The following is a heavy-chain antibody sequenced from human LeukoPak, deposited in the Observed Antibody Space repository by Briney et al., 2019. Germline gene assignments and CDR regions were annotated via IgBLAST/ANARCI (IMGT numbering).Heavy chain of an antibody. CDR1: GFIFSDYY. D-gene: IGHD3-10*01. V-gene: IGHV3-11*04. Sequence: GGSLRLSCVGSGFIFSDYYMTWVRQAPGKGLEWVAYTSRSGNNIYYAESVKGRFAISRDNVENSLYLHMSSLRAEDTASYSCARSYGDVWGKGTMVTVSS. CDR2: TSRSGNNI. J-gene: IGHJ6*04. CDR3: ARSYGDV.